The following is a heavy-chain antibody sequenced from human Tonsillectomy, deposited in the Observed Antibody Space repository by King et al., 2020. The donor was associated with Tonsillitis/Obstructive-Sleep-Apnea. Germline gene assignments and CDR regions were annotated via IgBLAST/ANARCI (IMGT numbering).Heavy chain of an antibody. CDR2: ISADNGDR. D-gene: IGHD3-10*01. Sequence: QLVQSGAEVKKPGASVKVSCKGSGDTFTSYGITWVRQAPGQGLEWMGWISADNGDRNYAQKLKGRVTMTTDTTTSTAYMELTTLRADDTALYFCARKHGWGYIPECFDPWGQGTLVTVSS. V-gene: IGHV1-18*01. J-gene: IGHJ5*02. CDR1: GDTFTSYG. CDR3: ARKHGWGYIPECFDP.